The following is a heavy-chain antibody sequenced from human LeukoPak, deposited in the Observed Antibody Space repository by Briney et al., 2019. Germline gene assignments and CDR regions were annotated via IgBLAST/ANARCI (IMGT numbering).Heavy chain of an antibody. D-gene: IGHD5-18*01. CDR3: ARFPVLDTAMA. V-gene: IGHV4-34*01. CDR2: ITHNANT. J-gene: IGHJ5*02. CDR1: TGPFSGYY. Sequence: SSETLSLTCAVYTGPFSGYYWAWIRHPPGEGLEWIGEITHNANTKYNPSLESRLIISVDTSKNQFSLKLNSVTAADTAVYYCARFPVLDTAMAWGQGTQVTVSS.